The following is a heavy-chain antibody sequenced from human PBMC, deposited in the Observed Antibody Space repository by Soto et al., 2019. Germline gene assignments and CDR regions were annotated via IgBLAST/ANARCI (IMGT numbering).Heavy chain of an antibody. CDR3: ARGGGNYYYSVMGV. Sequence: PSETLSLTCTVSGGSISSGGYYWNWIRQHPGQGLEWIGSIYYSGSTYYNPSLKSRLTISSDTSKNQFSLKLGSVTAAATAVYYCARGGGNYYYSVMGVWGQGTTVTVSS. J-gene: IGHJ6*02. CDR2: IYYSGST. V-gene: IGHV4-31*03. D-gene: IGHD2-15*01. CDR1: GGSISSGGYY.